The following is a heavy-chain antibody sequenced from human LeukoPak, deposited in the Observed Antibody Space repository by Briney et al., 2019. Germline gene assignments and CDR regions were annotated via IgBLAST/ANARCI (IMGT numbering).Heavy chain of an antibody. CDR1: GYSISSGYY. J-gene: IGHJ4*02. CDR3: ARFHVQSRCDH. V-gene: IGHV4-38-2*01. Sequence: QSWETLSLTCAVSGYSISSGYYWGWIRQPPGKGLEWNGSTYHSGSTYYNPSLKSRVTISVDTSKNQFSLKLSSVTAADTAVYYCARFHVQSRCDHWGQGTLVTVSS. CDR2: TYHSGST. D-gene: IGHD4-17*01.